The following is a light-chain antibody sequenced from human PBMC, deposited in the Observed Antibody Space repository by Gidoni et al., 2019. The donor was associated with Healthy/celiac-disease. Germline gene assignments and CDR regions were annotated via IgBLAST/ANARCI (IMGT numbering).Light chain of an antibody. CDR2: DAS. J-gene: IGKJ4*01. V-gene: IGKV3-20*01. CDR3: QQYGAPPLT. CDR1: QTVSANF. Sequence: IVLTQFPGTLSVSPVERATLFCRATQTVSANFLAWYQQKPGQPPTLLIYDASRRATGVPDRFSGSGSGTDFSLTINRLQTEDSALYYCQQYGAPPLTFXGXTRVEI.